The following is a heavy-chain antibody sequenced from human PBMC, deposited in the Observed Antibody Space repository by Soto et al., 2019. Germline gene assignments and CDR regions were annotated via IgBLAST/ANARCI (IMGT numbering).Heavy chain of an antibody. J-gene: IGHJ4*02. Sequence: ASVKVSCKASGYTFTSYGISWVRQAPGQGLEWMGRISAYNGNTNYAQKLQGRVTMTTDTSTSTAYMELRSLRSDDTAVYYCARAPQRIAVAGTSDYWGQGTLVTVSS. CDR2: ISAYNGNT. D-gene: IGHD6-19*01. CDR1: GYTFTSYG. CDR3: ARAPQRIAVAGTSDY. V-gene: IGHV1-18*01.